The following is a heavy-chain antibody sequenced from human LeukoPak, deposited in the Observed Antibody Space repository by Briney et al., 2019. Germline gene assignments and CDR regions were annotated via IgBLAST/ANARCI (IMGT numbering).Heavy chain of an antibody. J-gene: IGHJ4*02. CDR1: GFTFSGSA. CDR3: AGTRVGDY. V-gene: IGHV3-74*01. CDR2: INSDGSST. D-gene: IGHD1-26*01. Sequence: GGSLRLSCAASGFTFSGSAMHWVRQAPGKGLVWVSRINSDGSSTNYADSVKGRFTISRDNAKNTLYLQINSLRAEDTAVYYCAGTRVGDYWGQGTLVTVSS.